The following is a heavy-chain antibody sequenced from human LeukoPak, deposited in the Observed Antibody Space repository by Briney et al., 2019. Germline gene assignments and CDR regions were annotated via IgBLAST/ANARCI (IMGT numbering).Heavy chain of an antibody. J-gene: IGHJ4*02. CDR1: GFTFSSYG. CDR2: ISYDGSNK. CDR3: ANSGDPYYYDSSGYFDY. Sequence: PGGSLRLSCAASGFTFSSYGMHWVRQAPGKGLEWVAVISYDGSNKYYADSVKGRFTISRDNSKNTLYLQMNSLRAEDTAVYYCANSGDPYYYDSSGYFDYWGQGTLVTVSS. V-gene: IGHV3-30*18. D-gene: IGHD3-22*01.